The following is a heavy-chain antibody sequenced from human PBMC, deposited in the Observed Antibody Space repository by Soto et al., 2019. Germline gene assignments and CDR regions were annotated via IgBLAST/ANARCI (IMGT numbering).Heavy chain of an antibody. V-gene: IGHV1-69*01. CDR2: IIPIFGTA. J-gene: IGHJ6*02. D-gene: IGHD2-8*01. Sequence: QVQLVQSGAEVKKPGSSVKVSCKASGGTFSSYAISWVRQAPGQGLEWMGGIIPIFGTANYGQKFQGRVPITAGESTSTAYMELSSLRSEDTAVYYGARSTGYCTNGVCYYYYGMDVWGQGTTVTVSS. CDR3: ARSTGYCTNGVCYYYYGMDV. CDR1: GGTFSSYA.